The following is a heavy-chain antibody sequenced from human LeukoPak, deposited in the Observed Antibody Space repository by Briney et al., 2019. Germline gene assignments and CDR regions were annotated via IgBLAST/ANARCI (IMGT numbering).Heavy chain of an antibody. CDR3: AREFYRPNTDY. CDR1: GYTFTDYY. V-gene: IGHV1-46*01. CDR2: INPSGGST. J-gene: IGHJ4*02. Sequence: ASVKVSCKASGYTFTDYYIHWVRQAPGQGLEWMGIINPSGGSTSYAQKFQGRVTMTRDTSTSTVYMELSSLRSEDTAVYYCAREFYRPNTDYWGQGTLVTVSS. D-gene: IGHD1/OR15-1a*01.